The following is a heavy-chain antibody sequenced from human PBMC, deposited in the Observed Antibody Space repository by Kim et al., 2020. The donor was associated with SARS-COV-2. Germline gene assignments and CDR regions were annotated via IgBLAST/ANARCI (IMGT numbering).Heavy chain of an antibody. D-gene: IGHD4-17*01. J-gene: IGHJ4*02. CDR2: K. V-gene: IGHV3-30*01. CDR3: ARNYGGNSCDY. Sequence: KYYADSVKGRFTISRDNSKNTLYLQMISLRAEDTALYYCARNYGGNSCDYWGQGTLVTVSS.